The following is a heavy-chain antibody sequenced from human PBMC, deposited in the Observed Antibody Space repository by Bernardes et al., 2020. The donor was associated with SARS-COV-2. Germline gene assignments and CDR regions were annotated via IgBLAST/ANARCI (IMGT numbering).Heavy chain of an antibody. CDR2: ISEDSRII. CDR3: ARVADSSIDW. CDR1: GLSFSEEF. V-gene: IGHV3-11*01. D-gene: IGHD6-6*01. J-gene: IGHJ4*02. Sequence: GGSLRLSCAASGLSFSEEFMSWIRQAPGKGLEWLSSISEDSRIIYHADSVKGRFTISRDNTKASLYLQMKSLRAEDTAVYYCARVADSSIDWWGQGTLVTVSA.